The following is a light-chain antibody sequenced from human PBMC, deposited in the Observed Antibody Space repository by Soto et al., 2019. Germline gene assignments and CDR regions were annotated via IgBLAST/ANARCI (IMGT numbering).Light chain of an antibody. V-gene: IGKV4-1*01. J-gene: IGKJ1*01. CDR2: WAS. CDR1: QSVLYRSSNKNH. CDR3: QQYHSFPWT. Sequence: DIVMTQSPDSLPVSLGERATISCKSSQSVLYRSSNKNHLSWYQQKPGQPPKLLIYWASIRESGVPDRFSGXXXXTDXXXXXXXXXXXXVXVYYCQQYHSFPWTFGQGTKVEIK.